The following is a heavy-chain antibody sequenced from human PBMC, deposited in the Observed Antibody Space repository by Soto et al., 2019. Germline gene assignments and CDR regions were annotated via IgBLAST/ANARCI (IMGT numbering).Heavy chain of an antibody. CDR1: GYSFTSYW. V-gene: IGHV5-51*01. Sequence: PGESLKISFKGSGYSFTSYWIGWVRQMPGKGLEWMGIIYPGDSDTRYSPSFQGQVTISADKSISTAYLQWSSLKASDTAMYYCARHPDDYGDTDYYFDYWGQGTLVTVSS. CDR2: IYPGDSDT. D-gene: IGHD4-17*01. J-gene: IGHJ4*02. CDR3: ARHPDDYGDTDYYFDY.